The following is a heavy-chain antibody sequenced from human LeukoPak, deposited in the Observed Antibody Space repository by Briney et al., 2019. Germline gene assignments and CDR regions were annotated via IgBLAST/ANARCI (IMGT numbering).Heavy chain of an antibody. Sequence: SETLSLTCTVSGGSISSYYWSWIRQPPGKGLEWIGYIYYSGSTNYNTSLKSRVTISVDPSNTPFSLKLSSVPASDTAVYYCARVYSYDNAFDIWGQGTMVTVSS. CDR2: IYYSGST. CDR1: GGSISSYY. V-gene: IGHV4-59*01. J-gene: IGHJ3*02. D-gene: IGHD5-18*01. CDR3: ARVYSYDNAFDI.